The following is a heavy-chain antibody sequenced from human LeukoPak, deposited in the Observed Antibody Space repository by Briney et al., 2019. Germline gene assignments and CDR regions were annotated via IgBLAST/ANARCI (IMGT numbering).Heavy chain of an antibody. Sequence: ASVKVSCKASGYAFTYHYIHWVRQAPGQGLEWMGIINPSGGSTSYAQKFQGRVTMTRDTSTSTVNMDLSSLRSEDTAVYYCARDGSVYTGSPELGYYNYYMDVWGEGTTVTVFS. CDR3: ARDGSVYTGSPELGYYNYYMDV. V-gene: IGHV1-46*01. J-gene: IGHJ6*03. CDR1: GYAFTYHY. CDR2: INPSGGST. D-gene: IGHD6-6*01.